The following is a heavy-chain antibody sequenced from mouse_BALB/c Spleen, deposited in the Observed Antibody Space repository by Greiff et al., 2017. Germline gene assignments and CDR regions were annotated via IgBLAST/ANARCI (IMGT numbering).Heavy chain of an antibody. D-gene: IGHD2-2*01. CDR1: GFNIKDYY. Sequence: VQLQQSGAELVRPGALVKLSCKASGFNIKDYYMHWVKQRPEQGLEWIGWLDPENGNTIYDPKFQGKASITADTSSNTAYLQLSSLTSEDTAVYYCARRGYLYAMDCWGQGNSVTGSS. CDR3: ARRGYLYAMDC. V-gene: IGHV14-1*02. J-gene: IGHJ4*01. CDR2: LDPENGNT.